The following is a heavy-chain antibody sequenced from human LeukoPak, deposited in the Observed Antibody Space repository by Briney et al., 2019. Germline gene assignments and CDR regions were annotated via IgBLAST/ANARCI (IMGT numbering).Heavy chain of an antibody. CDR2: ISAYNGNT. CDR3: ARRDYRCSGGSCYDRMNWFDP. Sequence: ASVKVSCKASGYTFTSYGISWVRQAPGQGLEWMGWISAYNGNTNYAQKLQGRVTMTTDTSTSTAYMGLRSLRSDDTAVYYCARRDYRCSGGSCYDRMNWFDPWGQGTLVTVSS. J-gene: IGHJ5*02. D-gene: IGHD2-15*01. CDR1: GYTFTSYG. V-gene: IGHV1-18*01.